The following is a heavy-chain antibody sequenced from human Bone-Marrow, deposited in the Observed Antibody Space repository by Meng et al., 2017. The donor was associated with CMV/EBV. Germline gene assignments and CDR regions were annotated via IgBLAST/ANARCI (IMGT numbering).Heavy chain of an antibody. Sequence: SETLSLTCAVYGGSFSGYYWSWIRQPPGKGLEWIGDINHSGSTNYNPSLKSRVTISVDTSKNQFSLKLSSVTAADTAVYYCERIAGYSSSWPTGGAYYYYYGMDVWGQGTTVTVSS. CDR1: GGSFSGYY. V-gene: IGHV4-34*01. CDR3: ERIAGYSSSWPTGGAYYYYYGMDV. D-gene: IGHD6-13*01. J-gene: IGHJ6*02. CDR2: INHSGST.